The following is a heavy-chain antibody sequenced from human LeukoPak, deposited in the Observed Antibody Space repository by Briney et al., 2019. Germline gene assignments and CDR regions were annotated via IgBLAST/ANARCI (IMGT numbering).Heavy chain of an antibody. J-gene: IGHJ4*02. Sequence: GGSLRLSCAASGFTFNNYGMHWVRQAPGKGLEWVTFIQYDGSNTYYADSVKGRFTFSRDNSKNTLYLHMNSLRAEDTAVYYCVLLKRGYSYGYADYWGQGTLVTVSS. CDR3: VLLKRGYSYGYADY. CDR2: IQYDGSNT. D-gene: IGHD5-18*01. CDR1: GFTFNNYG. V-gene: IGHV3-30*02.